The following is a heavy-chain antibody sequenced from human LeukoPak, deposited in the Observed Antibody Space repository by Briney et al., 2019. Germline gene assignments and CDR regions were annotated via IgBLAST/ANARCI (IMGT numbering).Heavy chain of an antibody. CDR1: GGSISSGGYY. V-gene: IGHV4-31*03. CDR2: IYYSGST. D-gene: IGHD3-3*01. Sequence: SETLSLTCTVSGGSISSGGYYWSWIRQHPGKGLEWIGYIYYSGSTYYNPSLKGRVTISVDTSKNQFSLKLSSVTAADTAVYFCARVGVVSFAFDYWGQGTLVTVSS. CDR3: ARVGVVSFAFDY. J-gene: IGHJ4*02.